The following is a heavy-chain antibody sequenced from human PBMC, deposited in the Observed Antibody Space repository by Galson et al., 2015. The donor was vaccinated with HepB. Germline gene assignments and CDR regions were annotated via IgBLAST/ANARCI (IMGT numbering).Heavy chain of an antibody. CDR1: GFTFNSYA. CDR3: AKESPYCGSPNCRYYYFDS. J-gene: IGHJ4*02. CDR2: VSGNGGPT. V-gene: IGHV3-23*01. Sequence: SLRLSCAASGFTFNSYAMGWVRQAPGKGLEWVSAVSGNGGPTYYADSVKGRFTISRDNSKNTPYLRANSLRAEDTAVYYCAKESPYCGSPNCRYYYFDSWGQGILVTVSS. D-gene: IGHD2-2*01.